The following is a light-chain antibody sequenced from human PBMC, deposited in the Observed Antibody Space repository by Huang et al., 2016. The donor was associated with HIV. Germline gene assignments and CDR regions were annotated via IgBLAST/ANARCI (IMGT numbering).Light chain of an antibody. CDR1: EVISTY. V-gene: IGKV1-NL1*01. CDR3: QQYYSTPPWT. CDR2: GVS. J-gene: IGKJ1*01. Sequence: DIQMTQSPSSLSASVGDTVTITCRASEVISTYVAWYQQKPGKAPKLILYGVSRLERGVPSRFSGSRSGTDYTLTISSLQPEDFATYYCQQYYSTPPWTFGQGTKVEIK.